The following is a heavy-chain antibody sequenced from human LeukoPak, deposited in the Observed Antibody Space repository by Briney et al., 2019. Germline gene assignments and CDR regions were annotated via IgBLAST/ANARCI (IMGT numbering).Heavy chain of an antibody. Sequence: PSETLSLTCTVSGGSISGGSYYWSWIRQPAGKGLEWIGRIYTSGSTNYNPSLKSRVTISVDTSKNQFSLKLSSVTAADTAVYYCARSRIVVVPAAISVYYYYYMDGWGKGTTVTVSS. CDR3: ARSRIVVVPAAISVYYYYYMDG. D-gene: IGHD2-2*02. V-gene: IGHV4-61*02. CDR1: GGSISGGSYY. CDR2: IYTSGST. J-gene: IGHJ6*03.